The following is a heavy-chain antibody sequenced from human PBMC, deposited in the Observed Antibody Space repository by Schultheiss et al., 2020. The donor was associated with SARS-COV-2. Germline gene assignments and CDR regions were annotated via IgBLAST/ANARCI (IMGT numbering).Heavy chain of an antibody. CDR1: GGSISSSNW. J-gene: IGHJ1*01. CDR2: ISHSGYT. D-gene: IGHD5-18*01. Sequence: SETLSLTCAVSGGSISSSNWWSWVRQPPGKGLEWIGEISHSGYTNYNPSLKSRVTISVDTSKNQFSLKLSSVTAADTAVYYCARDLEGYSYWGQGTLVTVSS. V-gene: IGHV4-4*02. CDR3: ARDLEGYSY.